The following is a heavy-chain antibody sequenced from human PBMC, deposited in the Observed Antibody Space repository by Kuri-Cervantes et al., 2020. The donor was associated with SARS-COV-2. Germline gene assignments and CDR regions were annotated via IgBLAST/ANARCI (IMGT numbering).Heavy chain of an antibody. CDR3: ARDYPLRWPFWNYYYYMDV. CDR1: GFTFSSYW. CDR2: IKQDGSEK. V-gene: IGHV3-7*01. J-gene: IGHJ6*03. Sequence: ETLSLTCAASGFTFSSYWMSWVRQAPGKGLEWVANIKQDGSEKYYVDSVKGRFTISRGNAKNSLYLQMNSLRAEDTAVYYCARDYPLRWPFWNYYYYMDVWGKGTTVTVYS. D-gene: IGHD4-23*01.